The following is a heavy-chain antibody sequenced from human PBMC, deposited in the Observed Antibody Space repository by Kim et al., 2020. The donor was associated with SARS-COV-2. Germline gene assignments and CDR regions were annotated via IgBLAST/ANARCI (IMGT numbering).Heavy chain of an antibody. CDR1: GFTFSSYG. D-gene: IGHD4-17*01. V-gene: IGHV3-30*03. Sequence: GGSLRLSCAASGFTFSSYGMHWVRQAPGKGLEWVAVISYDGSNKYYADSVKGRFTISRDNSKNTLYLQMNSLRAEDTAVYYCAGGDSPYYYYGMDVWGQGTTVTVSS. CDR3: AGGDSPYYYYGMDV. CDR2: ISYDGSNK. J-gene: IGHJ6*02.